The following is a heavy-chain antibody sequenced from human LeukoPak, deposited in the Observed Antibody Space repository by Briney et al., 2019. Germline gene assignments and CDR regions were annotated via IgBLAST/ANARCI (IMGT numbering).Heavy chain of an antibody. CDR1: GFTFSSYG. Sequence: PGGSLRLSCAASGFTFSSYGMHWVRQAPGKGLEWMSFIRYDRNNQYYADSVKGRFTISRDNAKNTLYLQMSSLRSDDTAVYYCARGSSISAHPPCDYWGQGTLVTVSS. J-gene: IGHJ4*02. CDR3: ARGSSISAHPPCDY. CDR2: IRYDRNNQ. V-gene: IGHV3-30*02. D-gene: IGHD6-13*01.